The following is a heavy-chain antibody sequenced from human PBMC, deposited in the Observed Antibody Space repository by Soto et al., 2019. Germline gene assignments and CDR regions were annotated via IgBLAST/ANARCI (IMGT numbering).Heavy chain of an antibody. V-gene: IGHV3-11*01. CDR3: ARDRSGSWYGRGYHYYGMDV. D-gene: IGHD6-13*01. Sequence: GGSLRLSCAASGFTFSDSYMSWIRQAPGKGLEWVSYTDTSGSTIYNADSVKGRFIISKDNAKNSLYLQMNSLRVEDTAVYYCARDRSGSWYGRGYHYYGMDVWGQGT. J-gene: IGHJ6*02. CDR1: GFTFSDSY. CDR2: TDTSGSTI.